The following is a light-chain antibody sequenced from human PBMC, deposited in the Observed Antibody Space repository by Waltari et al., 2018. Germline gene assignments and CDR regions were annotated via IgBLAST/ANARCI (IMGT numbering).Light chain of an antibody. V-gene: IGLV2-8*01. J-gene: IGLJ1*01. Sequence: QSALTQPPSATGSPGQSVTISCTGGRWDVGAYRYVSWYQQHPGRAPKVIMYEVDKRPSGVPDRFSGSKSGTPASLTISGLKLEDEAYYYCTSYGGTNNFLFGSGTKVTV. CDR3: TSYGGTNNFL. CDR2: EVD. CDR1: RWDVGAYRY.